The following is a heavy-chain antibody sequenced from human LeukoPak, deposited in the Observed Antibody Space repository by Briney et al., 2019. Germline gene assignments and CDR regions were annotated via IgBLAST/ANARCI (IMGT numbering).Heavy chain of an antibody. D-gene: IGHD6-13*01. Sequence: ASVKVSCKASEYTFTGYYMHWVRQAPGQGLEWMGWINPNSGGTNYAQKFQGRVTMTRDTSISTAYMELSRLRSDDTAVYYCARDAVAAAGTQLPYYYYYMDVWGKGTTVTISS. J-gene: IGHJ6*03. CDR1: EYTFTGYY. CDR3: ARDAVAAAGTQLPYYYYYMDV. CDR2: INPNSGGT. V-gene: IGHV1-2*02.